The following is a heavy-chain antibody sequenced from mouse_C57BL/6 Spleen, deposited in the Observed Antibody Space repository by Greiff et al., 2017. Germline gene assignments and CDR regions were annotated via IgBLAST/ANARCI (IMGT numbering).Heavy chain of an antibody. Sequence: QVQLQQSGAELVRPGPSVKVSCKASGYAFTNYLIEWVKQRPGQGLEWIGVINPGSGGTNYNEKFKGMATLTADTSSSTAYMQLSSLTSEDSAVYFSARKTTVVDYYAMDYWGQGTSVTVSS. CDR3: ARKTTVVDYYAMDY. J-gene: IGHJ4*01. D-gene: IGHD1-1*01. V-gene: IGHV1-54*01. CDR2: INPGSGGT. CDR1: GYAFTNYL.